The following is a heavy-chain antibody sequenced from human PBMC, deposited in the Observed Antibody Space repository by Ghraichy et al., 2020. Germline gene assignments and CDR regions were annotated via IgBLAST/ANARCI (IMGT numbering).Heavy chain of an antibody. D-gene: IGHD1-7*01. Sequence: GGSLNISCAASGFTFSSYSMNWVRQAPGKGLEWVSSISSSSSYIYYADSVKGRFTISRDNAKNSLYLQMNSLRAEDTAVYYCARGRPKRVELGEFDYWGQGTLVTVSS. J-gene: IGHJ4*02. CDR2: ISSSSSYI. V-gene: IGHV3-21*01. CDR3: ARGRPKRVELGEFDY. CDR1: GFTFSSYS.